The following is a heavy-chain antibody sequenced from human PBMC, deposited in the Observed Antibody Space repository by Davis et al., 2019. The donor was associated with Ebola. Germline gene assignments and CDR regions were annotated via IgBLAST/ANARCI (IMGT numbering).Heavy chain of an antibody. V-gene: IGHV3-53*05. Sequence: GGSLRLSCAAPGFTVSSNHMSWVRQAPGKGLEWVSVIYDQSTAYADSVRGRFIISRDKSNNTLYLEMNSLRVDDTVVYYCATTQWLREFDNWGQGTLVTVSS. CDR1: GFTVSSNH. CDR2: IYDQST. D-gene: IGHD6-19*01. CDR3: ATTQWLREFDN. J-gene: IGHJ4*02.